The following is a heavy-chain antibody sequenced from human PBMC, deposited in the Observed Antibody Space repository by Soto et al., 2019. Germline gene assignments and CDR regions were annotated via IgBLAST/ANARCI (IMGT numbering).Heavy chain of an antibody. D-gene: IGHD6-6*01. Sequence: SETLSLTCTVSGGSISSYYWSWIRQPPGKGLEWIGYIYYSGSTNYNPSLKSRVTISVDTSKNQFSLKLRSVTAADTAVYYCCCSSIAARPGNKGGDNSYYYMDVWGKGTTVTVSS. CDR2: IYYSGST. CDR1: GGSISSYY. CDR3: CCSSIAARPGNKGGDNSYYYMDV. V-gene: IGHV4-59*01. J-gene: IGHJ6*03.